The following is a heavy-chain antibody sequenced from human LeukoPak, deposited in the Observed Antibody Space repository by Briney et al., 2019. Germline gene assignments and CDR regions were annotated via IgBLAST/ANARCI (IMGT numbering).Heavy chain of an antibody. Sequence: GGSLRLSCAASGFTFSSYWMSWVRQAPGKGLEWVVVANIKQDGSEKSYVDSVKGRFTISRDNAKNSLYLQMNSLRAEDTAVYYCARDMRLELPASSGYHYGMDVWGQGTTVTVSS. J-gene: IGHJ6*02. V-gene: IGHV3-7*01. CDR2: IKQDGSEK. CDR1: GFTFSSYW. CDR3: ARDMRLELPASSGYHYGMDV. D-gene: IGHD1-7*01.